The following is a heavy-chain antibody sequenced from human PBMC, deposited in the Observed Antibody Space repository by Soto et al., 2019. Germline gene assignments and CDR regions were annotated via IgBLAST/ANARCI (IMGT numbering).Heavy chain of an antibody. V-gene: IGHV2-5*01. CDR2: VYWNDER. CDR3: AHYDSSGYFSHFDS. Sequence: QIALQESGPTVVKPTQTLTLTCTFSGFSLTTTGVGVGWIRHAPGKALEWLAMVYWNDERRYSPSLKSRLTITQDTSKNQVVFTMTYMDPVDTATYFCAHYDSSGYFSHFDSWGQGTLVTVSS. J-gene: IGHJ4*02. CDR1: GFSLTTTGVG. D-gene: IGHD3-22*01.